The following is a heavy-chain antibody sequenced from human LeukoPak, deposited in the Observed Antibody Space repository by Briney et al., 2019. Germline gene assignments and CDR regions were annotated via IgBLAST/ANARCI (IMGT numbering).Heavy chain of an antibody. CDR1: GFTFSNAW. J-gene: IGHJ4*02. D-gene: IGHD6-19*01. V-gene: IGHV3-15*01. CDR3: TTQEPAYSSGWYRPRFVDY. CDR2: IKSKTDGGTT. Sequence: PGGSLRLSCAASGFTFSNAWMSWVRQAPGKGLEWVGRIKSKTDGGTTDYAAPVKGRFTISRDDSKNTLYLQMNSLKTEDTAVYYCTTQEPAYSSGWYRPRFVDYWGQGTLVTVSS.